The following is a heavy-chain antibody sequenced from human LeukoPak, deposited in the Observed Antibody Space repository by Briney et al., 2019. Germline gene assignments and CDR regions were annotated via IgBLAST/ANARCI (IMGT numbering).Heavy chain of an antibody. V-gene: IGHV3-53*01. Sequence: GGSLRLSCAASGFTVSINYISWVRQAPGKGLEWVSVIYIGGSTYYAHSVKGRLTISRDNSTNELYLQMNSLSPDATAVYHCARQLYDSSGYHLDPWGQGTLVTVSS. CDR3: ARQLYDSSGYHLDP. CDR2: IYIGGST. D-gene: IGHD3-22*01. CDR1: GFTVSINY. J-gene: IGHJ5*02.